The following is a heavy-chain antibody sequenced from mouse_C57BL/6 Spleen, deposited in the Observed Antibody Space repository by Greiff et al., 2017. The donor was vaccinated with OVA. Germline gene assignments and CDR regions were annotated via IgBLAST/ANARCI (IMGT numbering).Heavy chain of an antibody. Sequence: VKLKESGPGLVAPSQSLSITCTVSGFSLTSYAISWVRQPPGKGLEWLGVIWTGGGTNYNSALKSRLSTSKDNSKSQVFLKMNSLQTDDTARNYCARTDYDYDEWFAYWGQGTLVTVSA. CDR3: ARTDYDYDEWFAY. CDR1: GFSLTSYA. V-gene: IGHV2-9-1*01. D-gene: IGHD2-4*01. CDR2: IWTGGGT. J-gene: IGHJ3*01.